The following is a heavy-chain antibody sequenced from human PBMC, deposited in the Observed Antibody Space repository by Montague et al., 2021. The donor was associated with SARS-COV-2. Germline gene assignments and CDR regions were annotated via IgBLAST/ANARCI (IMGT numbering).Heavy chain of an antibody. D-gene: IGHD5-12*01. CDR2: INHSGST. V-gene: IGHV4-34*01. J-gene: IGHJ6*02. CDR3: ARGRPVATFYYYYYYGMDV. Sequence: SETLSLTCAVYGGSFSGYYWSWIRQPPGKGLEWIGEINHSGSTNXNPSLKSRVTISVDTSKNQFSLKLSSVTAADTAVYYCARGRPVATFYYYYYYGMDVWGQGTTVTVSS. CDR1: GGSFSGYY.